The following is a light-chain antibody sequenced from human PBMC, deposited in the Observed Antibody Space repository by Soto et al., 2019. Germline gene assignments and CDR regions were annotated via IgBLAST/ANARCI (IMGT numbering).Light chain of an antibody. CDR2: WAS. Sequence: DIVMTQSPDSLAVSLGERATINCKSSQSVLYSSNNKNYLAWYQQKPGQPPKLLIYWASTRESGVPDRFSGSGSGTDFTLTISSLQAEDVAVYYCQQSRKAPITFGQGKRLEIK. CDR1: QSVLYSSNNKNY. V-gene: IGKV4-1*01. CDR3: QQSRKAPIT. J-gene: IGKJ5*01.